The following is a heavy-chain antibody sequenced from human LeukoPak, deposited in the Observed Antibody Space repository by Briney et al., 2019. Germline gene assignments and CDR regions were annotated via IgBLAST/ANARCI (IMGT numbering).Heavy chain of an antibody. CDR3: VRGFYYDSSGYNYGDFDI. Sequence: ASVKVSCKASGGTFSSHAISWVRQAPGQGLEWMGRIIPIFGAANYAQRFQGRVSITTDESTSTAYMELSSLRSEDTAVYYCVRGFYYDSSGYNYGDFDIWGQGTMVTVSS. V-gene: IGHV1-69*05. J-gene: IGHJ3*02. CDR1: GGTFSSHA. D-gene: IGHD3-22*01. CDR2: IIPIFGAA.